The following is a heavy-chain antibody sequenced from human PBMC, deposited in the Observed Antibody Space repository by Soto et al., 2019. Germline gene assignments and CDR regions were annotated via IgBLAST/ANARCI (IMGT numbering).Heavy chain of an antibody. V-gene: IGHV3-33*01. CDR3: ARAGGGSTRFYYYMDV. CDR2: IWYDGSNK. Sequence: GGSLRLSCAASGFTFSSYGMHWVRQAPGKGLEWVAVIWYDGSNKYYADSVKGRFTISRDNSKNTLYLQMNSLRAEDTAVYYCARAGGGSTRFYYYMDVWGKGTTVTVSS. J-gene: IGHJ6*03. CDR1: GFTFSSYG. D-gene: IGHD2-15*01.